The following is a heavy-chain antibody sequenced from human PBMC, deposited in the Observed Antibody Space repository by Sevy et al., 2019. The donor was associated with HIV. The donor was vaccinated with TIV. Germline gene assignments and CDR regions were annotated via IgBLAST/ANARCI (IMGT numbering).Heavy chain of an antibody. CDR3: ARGYCSSTSCYGSKYYFDY. D-gene: IGHD2-2*01. CDR1: GFTFSSYS. V-gene: IGHV3-23*01. Sequence: GGSLRLSCAASGFTFSSYSMTWVRQAPGKGLEWVSIIGDTGYIPDYAVSVKGRFTISRDNPKNTLYLQMNSLRAEDTAVYYCARGYCSSTSCYGSKYYFDYWGQGTLVTVSS. CDR2: IGDTGYIP. J-gene: IGHJ4*02.